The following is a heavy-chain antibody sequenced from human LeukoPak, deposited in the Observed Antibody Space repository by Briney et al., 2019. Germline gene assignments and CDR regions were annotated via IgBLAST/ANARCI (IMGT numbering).Heavy chain of an antibody. J-gene: IGHJ4*02. CDR1: GGSISSGGYY. CDR3: ARDGDRELAVAGYFDY. Sequence: SETLSLTCTVSGGSISSGGYYWSWIRQPPGKGLEWIGYIYHSGSTYYNRSLKSRVTISVDRSKNQFSLKLSSVTAADTAVYYCARDGDRELAVAGYFDYWGQGTLVTVSS. V-gene: IGHV4-30-2*01. D-gene: IGHD6-19*01. CDR2: IYHSGST.